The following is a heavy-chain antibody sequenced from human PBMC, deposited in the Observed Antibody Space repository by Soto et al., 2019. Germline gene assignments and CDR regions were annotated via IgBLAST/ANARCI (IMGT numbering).Heavy chain of an antibody. CDR3: AREGAWGDYYYYGMDV. CDR1: GYTFTSYG. D-gene: IGHD3-16*01. V-gene: IGHV1-18*04. CDR2: ISAYNGNT. Sequence: ASVKVSFKASGYTFTSYGISWLRQAPGQGLEWMGWISAYNGNTNYAQKLQGRVTMTTDTSTSTAYMELRSLRSDDTAVYYCAREGAWGDYYYYGMDVWGQGTTVTVSS. J-gene: IGHJ6*02.